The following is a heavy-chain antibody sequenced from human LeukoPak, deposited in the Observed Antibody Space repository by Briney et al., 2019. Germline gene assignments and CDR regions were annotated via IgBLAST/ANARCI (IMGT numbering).Heavy chain of an antibody. Sequence: GGSLRLSCAASGFTVSSNYMSWVRQAPGKGLEWVSVIYSGGSTYYADSVKGRFTISRDNSKNTLYLQMNSLRAEDTAVYYCARGKSKAMVTHWGQGTLVTVSS. D-gene: IGHD5-18*01. V-gene: IGHV3-66*01. CDR1: GFTVSSNY. CDR3: ARGKSKAMVTH. CDR2: IYSGGST. J-gene: IGHJ4*02.